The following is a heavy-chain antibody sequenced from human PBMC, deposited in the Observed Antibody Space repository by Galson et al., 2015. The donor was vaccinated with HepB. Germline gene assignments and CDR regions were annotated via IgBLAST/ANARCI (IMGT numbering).Heavy chain of an antibody. D-gene: IGHD4-11*01. J-gene: IGHJ6*02. Sequence: SLRLSCAASGFTFSSCAMTWVRQAPGKGLEWVSGISGSGGDTNYADSVKGRFTISRDNSKNTLFLQMNSLRAEDTAVYYCARDRSHSTYNHYYYYYGMDVWGQGTTVTVSS. CDR1: GFTFSSCA. V-gene: IGHV3-23*01. CDR2: ISGSGGDT. CDR3: ARDRSHSTYNHYYYYYGMDV.